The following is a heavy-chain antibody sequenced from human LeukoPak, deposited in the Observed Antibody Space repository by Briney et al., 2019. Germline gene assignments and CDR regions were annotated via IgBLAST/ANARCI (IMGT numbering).Heavy chain of an antibody. Sequence: GGSLRLSCAASGFTFTSYAMSWVRQAPGKGLEWVSAISTSGETTWYADSVKGRFTISRDNPKTTVYVQMNGLRAEDTAVYYCAKAGVTTWPYYFDHWGQGTLVTVSS. CDR3: AKAGVTTWPYYFDH. CDR1: GFTFTSYA. D-gene: IGHD4-17*01. J-gene: IGHJ4*02. V-gene: IGHV3-23*01. CDR2: ISTSGETT.